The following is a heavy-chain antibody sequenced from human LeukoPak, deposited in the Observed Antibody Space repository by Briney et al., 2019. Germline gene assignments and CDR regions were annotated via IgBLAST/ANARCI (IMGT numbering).Heavy chain of an antibody. J-gene: IGHJ6*03. V-gene: IGHV3-33*06. Sequence: GGSLRLFCAASGFTFSSYGMHWVCEAPGKGLEWVADIWYDGSNKYYADFVKGRFTISRDNSKNTLYLQKNSLRAEDTAVYYCAKGGVGYGSYYYMDVWGKGTTVTVSS. CDR1: GFTFSSYG. CDR2: IWYDGSNK. CDR3: AKGGVGYGSYYYMDV. D-gene: IGHD2-15*01.